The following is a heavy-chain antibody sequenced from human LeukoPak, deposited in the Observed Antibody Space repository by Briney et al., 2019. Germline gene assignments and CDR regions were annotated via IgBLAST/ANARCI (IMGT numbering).Heavy chain of an antibody. CDR3: ARDRGGGHMDV. CDR2: ISSSGSTI. CDR1: GFTFSSYE. Sequence: GGTLRLSCAASGFTFSSYEMNWVRQAPGKGLEWVSYISSSGSTIYYADSVKGRFTISRDNAKNSLYLQMNSLRAGDTAVYYCARDRGGGHMDVWGKGTTVTISS. D-gene: IGHD2-15*01. J-gene: IGHJ6*03. V-gene: IGHV3-48*03.